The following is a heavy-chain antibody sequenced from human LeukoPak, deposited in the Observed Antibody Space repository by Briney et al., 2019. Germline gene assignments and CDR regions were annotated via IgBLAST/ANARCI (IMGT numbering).Heavy chain of an antibody. CDR3: ARGGHGLIQLWSKGAFDI. D-gene: IGHD5-18*01. V-gene: IGHV3-11*06. CDR1: GFTFSDYY. Sequence: GGSLRLSCAASGFTFSDYYMSWIRQAPGKGLEWLSYISSTGSYTNYADSVKGRFTISRDNANKSLYLQMNSLRAEDTAVYYCARGGHGLIQLWSKGAFDIWGQGTMVTVSS. J-gene: IGHJ3*02. CDR2: ISSTGSYT.